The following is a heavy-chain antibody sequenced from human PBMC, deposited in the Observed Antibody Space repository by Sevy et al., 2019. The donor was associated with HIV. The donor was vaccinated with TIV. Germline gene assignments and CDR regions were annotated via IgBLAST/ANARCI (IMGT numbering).Heavy chain of an antibody. V-gene: IGHV4-39*01. CDR1: GGSISSSSYY. CDR3: ARPAIQPASLSGGAFDI. D-gene: IGHD3-10*01. J-gene: IGHJ3*02. CDR2: IYYSGST. Sequence: GSLRLSCTVSGGSISSSSYYWGWIRQPPGKGLEWIGSIYYSGSTYYNPSLKSRVTISVDTSKNQFSLKLSSVTAADTVVYYCARPAIQPASLSGGAFDIWGQGTMVTVSS.